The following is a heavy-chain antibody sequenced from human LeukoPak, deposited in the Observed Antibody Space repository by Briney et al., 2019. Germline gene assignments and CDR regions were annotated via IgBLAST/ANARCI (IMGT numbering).Heavy chain of an antibody. CDR3: AKDAQRGFDYSNSLDY. CDR1: GFTFSHYG. V-gene: IGHV3-33*06. Sequence: GRSLRLSCAASGFTFSHYGMHWVRQAPGRGLEWVAVIWNDGSNKYYADSVKGRFTISRDNSKNTLYLQMNILRAEDTAVYYCAKDAQRGFDYSNSLDYWGQGTLVTVSS. CDR2: IWNDGSNK. D-gene: IGHD4-11*01. J-gene: IGHJ4*02.